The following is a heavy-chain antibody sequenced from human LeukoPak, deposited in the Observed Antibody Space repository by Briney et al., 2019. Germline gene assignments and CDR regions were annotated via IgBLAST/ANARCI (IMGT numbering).Heavy chain of an antibody. CDR1: GFTFSSYG. Sequence: PGGSLRLSCAPSGFTFSSYGMHWVRQAPGKGLEWVAVISYDGSNKYYADSVKGRFTISRDNSKNTLYLQMNSLRAEDTAVYYCANSGWFGESMGYWGQGTLVTVSS. V-gene: IGHV3-30*18. CDR2: ISYDGSNK. D-gene: IGHD3-10*01. CDR3: ANSGWFGESMGY. J-gene: IGHJ4*02.